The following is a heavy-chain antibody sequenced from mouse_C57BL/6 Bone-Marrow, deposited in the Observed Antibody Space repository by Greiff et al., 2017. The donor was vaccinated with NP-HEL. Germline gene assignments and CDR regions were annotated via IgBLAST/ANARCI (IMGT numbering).Heavy chain of an antibody. CDR1: GYTFTSYW. D-gene: IGHD2-3*01. Sequence: VQLQQPGAELVKPGASVKMSCKASGYTFTSYWITWVKQRPGQGLEWIGDIYPGSGGTKYNEKFKSKATLTVDKPSSTAYMQLSSLTSEDSAVYYCARYGYYYYYAMDYWGQGTSVTVSS. CDR2: IYPGSGGT. J-gene: IGHJ4*01. CDR3: ARYGYYYYYAMDY. V-gene: IGHV1-55*01.